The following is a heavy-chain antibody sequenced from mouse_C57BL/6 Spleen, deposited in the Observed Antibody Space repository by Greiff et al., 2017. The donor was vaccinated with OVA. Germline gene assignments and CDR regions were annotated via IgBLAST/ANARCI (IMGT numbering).Heavy chain of an antibody. Sequence: QVQLKQPGAELVRPGTSVKLSCKASGYTFTSYWMHWVKQRPGQGLEWIGVIDPSDSYTNYNQKFKGKATLTVDTSSSTAYMQLSSLTSEDSAVYYCARGDTTVVADYWGQGTTLTVSS. J-gene: IGHJ2*01. CDR2: IDPSDSYT. CDR3: ARGDTTVVADY. CDR1: GYTFTSYW. D-gene: IGHD1-1*01. V-gene: IGHV1-59*01.